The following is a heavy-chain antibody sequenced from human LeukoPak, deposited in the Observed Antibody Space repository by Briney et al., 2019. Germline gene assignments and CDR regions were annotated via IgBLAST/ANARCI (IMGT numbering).Heavy chain of an antibody. V-gene: IGHV1-46*01. Sequence: GASVKVSCKASGYTFTNYYMHWVRQAPGQGLEWMGILNPSSGSADYAQKLLGRVTVTRDTSTSPVYMELSSLRSEDTAVYYCARGITMIRGVITTPFDYWGQGTLVTVSS. J-gene: IGHJ4*02. CDR3: ARGITMIRGVITTPFDY. D-gene: IGHD3-10*01. CDR1: GYTFTNYY. CDR2: LNPSSGSA.